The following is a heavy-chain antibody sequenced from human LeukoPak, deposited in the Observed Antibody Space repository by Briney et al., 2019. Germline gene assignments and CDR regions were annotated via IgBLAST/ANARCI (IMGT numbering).Heavy chain of an antibody. V-gene: IGHV4-4*02. CDR3: ARGIGYSSSWYALDY. J-gene: IGHJ4*02. D-gene: IGHD6-13*01. Sequence: PSGTLSLTCAVSGGSISSSNWWSWVRQPPGKGLEWIGEIYHSGSTNYNPSLKSRVTISVDKSKNQFSLKLSSVTAADTAVYYCARGIGYSSSWYALDYRGQGTLVTVSS. CDR2: IYHSGST. CDR1: GGSISSSNW.